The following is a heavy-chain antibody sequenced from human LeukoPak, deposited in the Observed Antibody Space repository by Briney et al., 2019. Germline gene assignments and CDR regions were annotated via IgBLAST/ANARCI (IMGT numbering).Heavy chain of an antibody. CDR3: ARIDSSALYGMDV. D-gene: IGHD3-22*01. V-gene: IGHV4-39*07. CDR2: IYYSGST. J-gene: IGHJ6*02. CDR1: GGSISSSSYY. Sequence: SETLSLTCTVSGGSISSSSYYWGWIRQPPGKGLEWIGSIYYSGSTYYNPSLKSRVTISVDTSKNQFSLKLSSVTAADTAVYYCARIDSSALYGMDVWGQGTTVTVSS.